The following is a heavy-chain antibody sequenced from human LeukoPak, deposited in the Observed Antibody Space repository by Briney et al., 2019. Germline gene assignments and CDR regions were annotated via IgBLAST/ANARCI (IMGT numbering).Heavy chain of an antibody. J-gene: IGHJ4*02. CDR3: ARVEVQLVDY. Sequence: GGSLRLSCAASGFTFSSYGMSWVRQAPEKGLEWVSYISSSGSTIYYADSVKGRFTISRDNAKNSLYLQMNSLRAEDTAVYYCARVEVQLVDYWGQGTLVTVSS. CDR2: ISSSGSTI. CDR1: GFTFSSYG. V-gene: IGHV3-48*04. D-gene: IGHD6-13*01.